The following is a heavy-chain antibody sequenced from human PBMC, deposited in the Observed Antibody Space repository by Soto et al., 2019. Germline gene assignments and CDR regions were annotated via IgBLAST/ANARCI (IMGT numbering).Heavy chain of an antibody. D-gene: IGHD1-1*01. CDR2: ISGSGGST. CDR1: GFTFSSYA. V-gene: IGHV3-23*01. J-gene: IGHJ4*02. CDR3: AKNDLPLRPRGQPADY. Sequence: EVQLLESGGGLVQPGGSLRLSCAASGFTFSSYAMSWARQAPGKGLEWVSAISGSGGSTYYADSVKGRFTISRDNSKNTLYLQMNSLRAEDTAVYYCAKNDLPLRPRGQPADYWGQGTLVTVSS.